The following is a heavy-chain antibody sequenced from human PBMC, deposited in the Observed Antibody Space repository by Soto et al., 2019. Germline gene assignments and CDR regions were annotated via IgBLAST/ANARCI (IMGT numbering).Heavy chain of an antibody. CDR2: ISYDGGVQ. V-gene: IGHV3-30*18. J-gene: IGHJ4*01. CDR1: GFTFSSYG. D-gene: IGHD6-19*01. Sequence: QVQLVESGGGVVQPGGSLRLSCVASGFTFSSYGIHWVRQAPGKGLEWVAVISYDGGVQYYADSVKGRFTISRDNSRNTLYLQMDSLGPEDTAMYYCAKEITVAGDFDYWGHGTLVTVSS. CDR3: AKEITVAGDFDY.